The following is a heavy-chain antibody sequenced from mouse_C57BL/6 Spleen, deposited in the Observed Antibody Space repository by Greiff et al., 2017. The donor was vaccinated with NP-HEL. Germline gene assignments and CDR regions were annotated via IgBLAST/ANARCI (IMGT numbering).Heavy chain of an antibody. CDR2: IDPNSGGT. CDR3: ARRSNYLSYWYFDV. CDR1: GYTFTSYW. V-gene: IGHV1-72*01. J-gene: IGHJ1*03. D-gene: IGHD2-5*01. Sequence: QVQLQQPGAELVKPGASVKLSCKASGYTFTSYWMHWVKQRPGRGLEWIGRIDPNSGGTKYNEKFKSKATLTVDKPSSTAYMQLSSLTSEDSAVYYCARRSNYLSYWYFDVWGTGTTVTVSS.